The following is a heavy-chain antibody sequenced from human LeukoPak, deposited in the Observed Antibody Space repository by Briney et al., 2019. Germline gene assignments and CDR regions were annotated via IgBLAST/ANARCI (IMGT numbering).Heavy chain of an antibody. CDR1: GYTFTGYY. CDR2: INPNSGGT. Sequence: ASVKVSCKASGYTFTGYYMHWVRQAPGQGLEWMGWINPNSGGTNYAQKFQGRVTMTRDTSISTAYMELSRLRSDDTAVYYCARDLGIAAAGTFFHYWGQGTLVTVSS. J-gene: IGHJ4*02. V-gene: IGHV1-2*02. CDR3: ARDLGIAAAGTFFHY. D-gene: IGHD6-13*01.